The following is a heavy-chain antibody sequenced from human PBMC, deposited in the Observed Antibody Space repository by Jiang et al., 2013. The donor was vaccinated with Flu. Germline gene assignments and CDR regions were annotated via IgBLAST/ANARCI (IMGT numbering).Heavy chain of an antibody. CDR2: IIPIFGTA. CDR3: ARVKAPRQWLVNYYYYGMDV. J-gene: IGHJ6*02. CDR1: GGTFSSYA. D-gene: IGHD6-19*01. V-gene: IGHV1-69*01. Sequence: SGGTFSSYAISWVRQAPGQGLEWMGGIIPIFGTANYAQKFQGRVTITADESTSTAYMELSSLRSEDTAVYYCARVKAPRQWLVNYYYYGMDVWGQGTTVTVSS.